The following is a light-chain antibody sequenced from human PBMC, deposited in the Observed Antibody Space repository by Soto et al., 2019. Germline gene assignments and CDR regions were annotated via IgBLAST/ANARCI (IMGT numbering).Light chain of an antibody. CDR2: GAS. J-gene: IGKJ1*01. CDR3: QQYGSSPRT. CDR1: ETVAGSY. V-gene: IGKV3-20*01. Sequence: EIVLTQSPGTLSLSPGERATLSCRASETVAGSYLAWYQQKPGQAPRLLIHGASTRATGIADRFSGSGSGTDFTLTISRLEPEDFAVYYCQQYGSSPRTFGQGTKVDI.